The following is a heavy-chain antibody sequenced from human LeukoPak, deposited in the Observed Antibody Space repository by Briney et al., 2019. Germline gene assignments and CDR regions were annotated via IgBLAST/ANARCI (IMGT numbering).Heavy chain of an antibody. D-gene: IGHD3-22*01. CDR2: IIPFFGTA. CDR1: GGTFSSYA. V-gene: IGHV1-69*13. J-gene: IGHJ6*02. Sequence: ASVKVSCKASGGTFSSYAISWVRQAPGQGLEWMGGIIPFFGTADYAQKFQGRVTITADESTSTAYMELSSLRSEDTAVYYCARGWNYYDSSGYYPAFYYYYGMDVWGQGTTVTVSS. CDR3: ARGWNYYDSSGYYPAFYYYYGMDV.